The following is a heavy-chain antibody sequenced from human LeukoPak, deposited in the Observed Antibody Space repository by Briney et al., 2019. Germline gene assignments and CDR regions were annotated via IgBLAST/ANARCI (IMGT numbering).Heavy chain of an antibody. CDR1: GFTFSNYA. Sequence: GGSLRLFCAASGFTFSNYAMSWVRQAPGKGLEWVSAISGRGGSTYYADSVRGRFTISRDNSKNTLYLQMNSLRAEDTAVYYCAKESVTIFGVVMKGKFWGQGTLVTVSS. D-gene: IGHD3-3*01. CDR3: AKESVTIFGVVMKGKF. J-gene: IGHJ4*02. CDR2: ISGRGGST. V-gene: IGHV3-23*01.